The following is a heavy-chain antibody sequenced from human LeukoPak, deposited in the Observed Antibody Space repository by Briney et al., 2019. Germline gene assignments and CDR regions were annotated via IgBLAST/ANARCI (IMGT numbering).Heavy chain of an antibody. CDR1: GGSISSYY. CDR2: IYYSGST. D-gene: IGHD6-13*01. V-gene: IGHV4-59*01. J-gene: IGHJ3*02. CDR3: ARGSGYSSSWYYAFDI. Sequence: SETLSLTCTVSGGSISSYYWSWIRQPPGKGLEWIGYIYYSGSTNYNPSLKSRVTISVDTSKNQFSLKLSSVTAADTAVYYCARGSGYSSSWYYAFDIWGQGTRVTVSS.